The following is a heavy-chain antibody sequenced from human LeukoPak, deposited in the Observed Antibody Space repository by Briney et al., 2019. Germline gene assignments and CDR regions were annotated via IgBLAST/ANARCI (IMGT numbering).Heavy chain of an antibody. D-gene: IGHD5-12*01. CDR1: GYSISSGYY. V-gene: IGHV4-38-2*02. CDR2: IYHSGST. Sequence: SETLSLTCTVSGYSISSGYYWGWIRQPPGKGLEWIGSIYHSGSTNYNPSLKSRVTISVDKSKNQFSLKLSSVTAADTAVYYCAREIRGYSSPFDYWGQGTLVTVSS. CDR3: AREIRGYSSPFDY. J-gene: IGHJ4*02.